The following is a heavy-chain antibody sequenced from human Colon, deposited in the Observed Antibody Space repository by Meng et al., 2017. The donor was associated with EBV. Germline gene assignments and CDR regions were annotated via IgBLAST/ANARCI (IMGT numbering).Heavy chain of an antibody. V-gene: IGHV1-46*01. CDR2: IHPSGGST. Sequence: QVQLVQSGAEVKKPGASVKVSCKASGYTFIDYYMHWVRQAPGQGLEWMGIIHPSGGSTSYAQKFQGRVTMTRDTSTSTVYMELSSLRSEDTAVYYCARAAGSFGHWGQGPLGTVAS. CDR3: ARAAGSFGH. J-gene: IGHJ5*02. CDR1: GYTFIDYY.